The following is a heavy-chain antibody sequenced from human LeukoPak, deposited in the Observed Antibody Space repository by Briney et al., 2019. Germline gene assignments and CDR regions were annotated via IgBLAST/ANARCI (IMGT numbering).Heavy chain of an antibody. CDR3: ARGYCSGGVCYGYYGMDV. D-gene: IGHD2-8*02. CDR2: ISPSSSTI. J-gene: IGHJ6*02. V-gene: IGHV3-48*04. CDR1: EFTFSSYS. Sequence: GGSLRLSCVVSEFTFSSYSMNWVRQAPGKGLEWVSHISPSSSTIYYADSVKGRFTISRDNAKNSLYLLMNSLRAEDTAVYYCARGYCSGGVCYGYYGMDVWGQGTTVTVSS.